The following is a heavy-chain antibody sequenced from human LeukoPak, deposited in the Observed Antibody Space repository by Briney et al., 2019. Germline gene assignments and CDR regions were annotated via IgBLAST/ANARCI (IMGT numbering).Heavy chain of an antibody. J-gene: IGHJ4*02. CDR3: ARGMPYYFDY. CDR2: INHSGST. Sequence: PSETLSLTCALYGGSFSGYYWSWIRQPPGKGLEWIGEINHSGSTNYNPSLKSRVTISIDTSKNQFSLRLNSVTAADTAVYYCARGMPYYFDYWGQGTLVTVSS. CDR1: GGSFSGYY. V-gene: IGHV4-34*01. D-gene: IGHD2-2*01.